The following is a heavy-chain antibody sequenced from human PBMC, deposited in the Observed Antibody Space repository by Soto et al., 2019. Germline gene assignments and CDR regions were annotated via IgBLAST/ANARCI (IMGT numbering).Heavy chain of an antibody. CDR3: ARDRGKYYYDSSGYRGGYNWFDP. D-gene: IGHD3-22*01. J-gene: IGHJ5*02. Sequence: ASVKVSCKASGSIFSIYNIIWVRQAPGQGLKWMIRIIAINGNTKYSQKFQGRVTITRDTSASTAYMELSSLRSEDTAVYYCARDRGKYYYDSSGYRGGYNWFDPWGQGTLVTVSS. CDR1: GSIFSIYN. V-gene: IGHV1-3*01. CDR2: IIAINGNT.